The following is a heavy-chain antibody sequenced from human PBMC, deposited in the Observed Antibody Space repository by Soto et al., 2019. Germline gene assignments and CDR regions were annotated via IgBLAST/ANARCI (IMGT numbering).Heavy chain of an antibody. D-gene: IGHD3-3*01. V-gene: IGHV4-39*01. CDR1: GGSISSSSYY. CDR2: IYYSGST. Sequence: QLQLQESGPGLVKPSETLSLTCTVSGGSISSSSYYWGWIRQPPGKGLEWIGSIYYSGSTYYNPSLKSRVTISVDTSKNQFSLKLSSVTAADTSVYYCARLTVYYFDYWGQGTLVTVSS. CDR3: ARLTVYYFDY. J-gene: IGHJ4*02.